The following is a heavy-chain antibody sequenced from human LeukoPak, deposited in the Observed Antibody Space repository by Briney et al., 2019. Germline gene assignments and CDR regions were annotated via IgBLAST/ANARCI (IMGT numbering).Heavy chain of an antibody. J-gene: IGHJ6*02. CDR3: AREDGMDV. CDR2: ISYDGSNK. Sequence: GGSLRLSCAASGFTFSSYAMHWVRQAPGKGLEWVAVISYDGSNKYYADSVKGRFTISRDNSKNTLYLQMNSLRAEDTAVYYCAREDGMDVWGQGTTVTVSS. CDR1: GFTFSSYA. V-gene: IGHV3-30-3*01.